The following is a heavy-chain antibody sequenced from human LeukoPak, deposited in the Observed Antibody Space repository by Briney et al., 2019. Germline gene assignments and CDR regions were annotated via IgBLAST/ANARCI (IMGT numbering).Heavy chain of an antibody. V-gene: IGHV3-23*01. D-gene: IGHD5-18*01. J-gene: IGHJ4*02. CDR1: GSTFSSYA. CDR3: AKVKLLVGGYSYGMVDY. Sequence: GGSLRLSCAASGSTFSSYAMSWVRQAPGKGLEWVSAISGSGGSTYYADSVKGRFTISRDNSKNTLYLQMNSLRAEDTAVYYCAKVKLLVGGYSYGMVDYWGQGTLVTVSS. CDR2: ISGSGGST.